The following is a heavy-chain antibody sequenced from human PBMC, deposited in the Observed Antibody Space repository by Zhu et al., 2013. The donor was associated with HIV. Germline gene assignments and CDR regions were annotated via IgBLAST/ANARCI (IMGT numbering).Heavy chain of an antibody. CDR3: ARHTADGFNNFPY. D-gene: IGHD5-12*01. J-gene: IGHJ4*02. Sequence: QVQLQESGPGLVQPSETLSLTCTVSRDSINSYFWSWIRQPPGKGLEWIGYIYSSGSTDYNPSLKSRVTISVDTSKNQFSLRLRSVTAADTAIYYCARHTADGFNNFPYWGQGTLVTVSS. CDR2: IYSSGST. CDR1: RDSINSYF. V-gene: IGHV4-59*01.